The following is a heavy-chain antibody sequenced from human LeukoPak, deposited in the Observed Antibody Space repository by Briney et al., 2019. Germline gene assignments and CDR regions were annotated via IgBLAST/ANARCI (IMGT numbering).Heavy chain of an antibody. D-gene: IGHD3-10*01. J-gene: IGHJ3*02. CDR3: ARSFPKITWYAFDI. V-gene: IGHV4-61*01. CDR2: VYFSGGT. Sequence: SETLSLTCTVSGDSVGVNPYYWTWIRQPPGKGLECIGYVYFSGGTKYNPSLKSRVTISVDTSKNQFSLRLSSMTAADTAIYYCARSFPKITWYAFDIWGQGTTLTVSS. CDR1: GDSVGVNPYY.